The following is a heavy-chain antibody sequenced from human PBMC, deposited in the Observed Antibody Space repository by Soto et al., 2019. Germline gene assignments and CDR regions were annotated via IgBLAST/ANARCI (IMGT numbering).Heavy chain of an antibody. CDR2: IYHSGST. V-gene: IGHV4-30-2*01. CDR3: ARVIYDYVWGSYRPYGMDV. CDR1: GGSISSGGYS. J-gene: IGHJ6*02. Sequence: QLQLQESGSGLVKPSQTLSLTCAVSGGSISSGGYSWSWIRQPPGKGLEWIGYIYHSGSTYYNPSLKSRVTISVDRSKNQFSLKLSSVTAADTAVYYCARVIYDYVWGSYRPYGMDVWGQGTTVTVSS. D-gene: IGHD3-16*02.